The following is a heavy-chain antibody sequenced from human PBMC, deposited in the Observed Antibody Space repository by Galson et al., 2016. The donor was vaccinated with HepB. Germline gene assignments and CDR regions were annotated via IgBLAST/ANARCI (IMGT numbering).Heavy chain of an antibody. CDR1: GYTFTDYY. CDR3: ARAGIDGVYCSGRSCSHFDY. J-gene: IGHJ4*02. D-gene: IGHD2-15*01. CDR2: ISNSGGT. V-gene: IGHV1-2*04. Sequence: SVKISCKASGYTFTDYYIHWVRQAPGQGLEWMGWISNSGGTKYAQKFQGWVTMTRDTSISTAYMELSRLRSDDTAVYYCARAGIDGVYCSGRSCSHFDYWGQGTPVIVSS.